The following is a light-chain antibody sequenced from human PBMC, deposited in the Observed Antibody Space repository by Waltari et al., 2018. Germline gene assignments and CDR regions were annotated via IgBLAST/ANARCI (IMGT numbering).Light chain of an antibody. CDR3: SSRNGRANQVV. CDR2: CKD. V-gene: IGLV3-19*01. CDR1: RLRTSY. Sequence: SSELTPDPAVSVALGQTVRITCHEDRLRTSYASWYQLKQGQAPVLVIYCKDKRPSGIPDRISGYSSGATSSLTITGAQAEEEADYYCSSRNGRANQVVFAGGTKVTVL. J-gene: IGLJ3*02.